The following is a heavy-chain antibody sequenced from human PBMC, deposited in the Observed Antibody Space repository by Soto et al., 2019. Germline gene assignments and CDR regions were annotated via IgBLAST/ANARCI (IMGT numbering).Heavy chain of an antibody. CDR1: GYSFTSYW. V-gene: IGHV5-51*01. D-gene: IGHD6-19*01. J-gene: IGHJ3*02. CDR2: IYPGDSDT. CDR3: ARQRYSSGWYVFLDAFDI. Sequence: GESLKISCKGSGYSFTSYWIGWVRQMPGKGLEWMGIIYPGDSDTRYSPSFQGQVTISADKSISTAYLQWSSLKASDTAMYYCARQRYSSGWYVFLDAFDIWGQGTMVTVSS.